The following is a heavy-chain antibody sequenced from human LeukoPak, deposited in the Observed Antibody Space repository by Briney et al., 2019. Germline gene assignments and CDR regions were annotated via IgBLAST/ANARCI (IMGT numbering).Heavy chain of an antibody. V-gene: IGHV3-23*01. CDR1: GFTFSYYA. CDR3: AKTRGPAATHPDY. D-gene: IGHD6-25*01. J-gene: IGHJ4*02. CDR2: IYGSGRIT. Sequence: PGASLRLSCAASGFTFSYYAMTWVRQAPGKGPKWVSGIYGSGRITYYADSVRGRFTISRDDSKNTLYLQMNSLRAEDTAVYYCAKTRGPAATHPDYWGQGTLVTVSS.